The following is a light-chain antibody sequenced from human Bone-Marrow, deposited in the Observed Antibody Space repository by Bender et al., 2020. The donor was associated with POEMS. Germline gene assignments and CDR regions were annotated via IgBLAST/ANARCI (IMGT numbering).Light chain of an antibody. CDR2: EDN. Sequence: QSALTQPASVSGSPGQSITISCTGTSTDVGNYDRVSWYQEHPGKAPKLMIYEDNKRPSGVSNRFSGSKSGNTASLAISGLQSEDEADYYCAAWEDSLNGWVFGGGTKLTVL. CDR3: AAWEDSLNGWV. CDR1: STDVGNYDR. V-gene: IGLV2-14*02. J-gene: IGLJ3*02.